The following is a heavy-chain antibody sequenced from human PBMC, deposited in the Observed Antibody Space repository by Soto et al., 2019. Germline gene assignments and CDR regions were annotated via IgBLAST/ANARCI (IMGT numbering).Heavy chain of an antibody. Sequence: QVQLQQSGTGQVKPSQTLALTCAVSGVYISSDAYYWSWIRQDPGKGLEWIGYISHSGTNYYNPALRSGLTLSVDTSTNQFCLWLTYVTAGDTAVYYCTSYRLTATWSKLDYWAQETLVAVSS. CDR2: ISHSGTN. CDR3: TSYRLTATWSKLDY. J-gene: IGHJ4*02. CDR1: GVYISSDAYY. D-gene: IGHD3-16*02. V-gene: IGHV4-31*11.